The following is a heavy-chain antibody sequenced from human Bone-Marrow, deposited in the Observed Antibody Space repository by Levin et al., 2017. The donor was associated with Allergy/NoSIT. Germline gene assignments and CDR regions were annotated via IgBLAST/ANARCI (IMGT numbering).Heavy chain of an antibody. Sequence: GESLKISCKASGYSFTSYWLGWVRQMPGKGLEWMGIIFPRDSDTKYSRSFEGQVTISADKSISTAYLQWSSLKASDTAMYYCARPYYSGSGEAFDIWGQGTMVTVSS. CDR3: ARPYYSGSGEAFDI. J-gene: IGHJ3*02. CDR2: IFPRDSDT. V-gene: IGHV5-51*01. D-gene: IGHD3-10*01. CDR1: GYSFTSYW.